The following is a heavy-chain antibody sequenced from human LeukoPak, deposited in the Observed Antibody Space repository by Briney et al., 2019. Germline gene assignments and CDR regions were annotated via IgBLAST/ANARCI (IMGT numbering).Heavy chain of an antibody. D-gene: IGHD3-10*01. CDR2: IYYSGST. Sequence: SETLSLTCTVSGGSLSSGGYYWSWIRQHPGTGLEWIGYIYYSGSTYYNPSLKSRVTISVDTSKNQFSLKLSSVTAADTAVYYCARDLGYMVRGVHYGMDVWGKGTTVTVSS. J-gene: IGHJ6*04. CDR1: GGSLSSGGYY. V-gene: IGHV4-31*03. CDR3: ARDLGYMVRGVHYGMDV.